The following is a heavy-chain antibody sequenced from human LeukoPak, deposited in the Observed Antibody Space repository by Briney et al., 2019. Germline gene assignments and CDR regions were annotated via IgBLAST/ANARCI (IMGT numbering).Heavy chain of an antibody. J-gene: IGHJ4*02. V-gene: IGHV3-53*01. CDR1: GFTVSSNY. CDR2: IYSGGST. CDR3: AKGWGIPIFGVVTN. Sequence: PGGSLRLSCAASGFTVSSNYMSWVRQAPGKGLEWVSVIYSGGSTYYADSVKGRFTISRDNSKNTLHLQMNSLRAEDTAVYYCAKGWGIPIFGVVTNWGQGTLVTVSS. D-gene: IGHD3-3*01.